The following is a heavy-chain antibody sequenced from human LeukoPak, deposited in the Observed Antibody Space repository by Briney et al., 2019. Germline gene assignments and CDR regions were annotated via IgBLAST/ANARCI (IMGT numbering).Heavy chain of an antibody. D-gene: IGHD6-13*01. Sequence: PGESLRLSCAASGFSLSSSWMHWVRQAPGKGLVWVLRLNADGSSTNYADSVKGRFTISRDNSKNSLYLQMNSLRAEDTAVYYCARIAAAGFDPWGQGTLVTVSS. CDR1: GFSLSSSW. CDR3: ARIAAAGFDP. V-gene: IGHV3-74*01. J-gene: IGHJ5*02. CDR2: LNADGSST.